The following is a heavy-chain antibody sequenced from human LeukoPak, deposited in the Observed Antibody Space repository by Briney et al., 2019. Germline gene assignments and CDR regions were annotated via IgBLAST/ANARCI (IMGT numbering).Heavy chain of an antibody. D-gene: IGHD3-10*01. CDR3: ARTQHYYGSGSPNDAFDI. CDR2: IYTSGST. J-gene: IGHJ3*02. V-gene: IGHV4-4*07. CDR1: GGSISSYY. Sequence: PETLSLTCTVSGGSISSYYWSWIRQPAGKGLEWIGRIYTSGSTNYNPSLKSRVTMSVDTSKNQFSLKLSSVTAADTAVYYCARTQHYYGSGSPNDAFDIWGQGTMVTVSS.